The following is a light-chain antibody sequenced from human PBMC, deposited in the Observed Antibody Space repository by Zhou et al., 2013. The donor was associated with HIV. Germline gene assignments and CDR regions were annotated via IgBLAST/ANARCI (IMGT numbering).Light chain of an antibody. CDR1: QDIKTW. CDR3: QQADTLPVT. Sequence: DVQMAQSPSSVSASVGDTVTITCRASQDIKTWLAWYQQKPGQAPYLLIYDASSLHGGVSSRFSGRGSGTEFTLTITNLQPEDFATYFCQQADTLPVTFGGGTKVEIK. CDR2: DAS. J-gene: IGKJ4*01. V-gene: IGKV1-12*01.